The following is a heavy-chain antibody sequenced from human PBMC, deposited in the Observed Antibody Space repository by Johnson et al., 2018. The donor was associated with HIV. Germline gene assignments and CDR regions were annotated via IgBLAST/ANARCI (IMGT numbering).Heavy chain of an antibody. J-gene: IGHJ3*02. V-gene: IGHV3-23*04. CDR2: ISGGGGIT. D-gene: IGHD5-12*01. Sequence: VQLVESGGGLVQPGRSLRLSCAASGFAFSNYAMSWVRQAPGKGLQWVSFISGGGGITYSADSVKGRFTISRDNSKNTLYLQMNSLRAEDTAVYYCAKDREVATIGNAVDIWGQGTMVTVSS. CDR3: AKDREVATIGNAVDI. CDR1: GFAFSNYA.